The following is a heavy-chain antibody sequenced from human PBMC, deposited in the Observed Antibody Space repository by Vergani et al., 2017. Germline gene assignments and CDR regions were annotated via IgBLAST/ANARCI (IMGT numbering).Heavy chain of an antibody. CDR3: AGDQDSSSAIDY. CDR1: GFTFSSYG. Sequence: QVQLVESGGGVVQPGRSLRLSCAASGFTFSSYGMHWVRQAPGKGLEWVAVIWYDGSNRYYEDSVKGRFTISRNNSKNTLYLQMNSLRAEDTAVYYCAGDQDSSSAIDYWGQGTLVTVSS. D-gene: IGHD6-6*01. J-gene: IGHJ4*02. V-gene: IGHV3-33*01. CDR2: IWYDGSNR.